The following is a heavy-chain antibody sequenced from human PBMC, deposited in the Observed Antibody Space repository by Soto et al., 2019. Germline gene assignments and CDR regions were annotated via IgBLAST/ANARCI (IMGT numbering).Heavy chain of an antibody. CDR2: IIPIFGTA. D-gene: IGHD2-15*01. CDR1: GGTFSSYA. CDR3: ASSAGYCSGGSCRLVPDYYGMDV. V-gene: IGHV1-69*13. Sequence: VASVKVSCKASGGTFSSYAISWVRQAPGQGLEWMGGIIPIFGTANYAQKFQGRVTITADESTSTAYMELSSLRSEDTAVYYCASSAGYCSGGSCRLVPDYYGMDVWGQGTTVTVSS. J-gene: IGHJ6*02.